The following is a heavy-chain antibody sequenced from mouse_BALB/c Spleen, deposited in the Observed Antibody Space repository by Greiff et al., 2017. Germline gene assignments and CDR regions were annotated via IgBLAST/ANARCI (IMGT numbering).Heavy chain of an antibody. J-gene: IGHJ3*01. CDR2: IYPYNGGT. D-gene: IGHD2-1*01. CDR1: GYTFTDYN. V-gene: IGHV1S29*02. CDR3: ARGDGNYVRFAY. Sequence: DVKLQESGPELVKPGASVKISCKASGYTFTDYNMHWVKQSHGKSLEWIGYIYPYNGGTGYNQKFKSKATLTVDNSSSTAYMELRSLTSEDSAVYYCARGDGNYVRFAYWGQGTLVTVSA.